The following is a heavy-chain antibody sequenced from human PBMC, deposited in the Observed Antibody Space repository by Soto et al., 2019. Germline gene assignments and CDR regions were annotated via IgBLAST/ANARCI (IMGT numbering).Heavy chain of an antibody. J-gene: IGHJ4*02. CDR1: GLTFSSYW. V-gene: IGHV3-74*01. CDR3: VRTSLVVAAATREDY. CDR2: INSDGSST. D-gene: IGHD2-15*01. Sequence: EVQLVESGGGLVQPGGSLRLSCAASGLTFSSYWMHWVRQAPGKGLVWVSRINSDGSSTSYADSVKGRFTISRDNAKNTLYLQRNSLRAEDTAVYYCVRTSLVVAAATREDYWGQGTLGTVYS.